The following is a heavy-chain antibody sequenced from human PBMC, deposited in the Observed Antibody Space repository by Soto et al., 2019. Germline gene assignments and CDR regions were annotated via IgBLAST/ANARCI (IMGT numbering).Heavy chain of an antibody. D-gene: IGHD6-19*01. V-gene: IGHV3-7*01. Sequence: EVQLVESGGGLVQPGGSLRLSCAASGFTFSSYWISWVRQAPGKGLEWVANIKQDGSEKYYVDSVKGRFTISRDNAKNSLYLQMNSLRAEDTAVYYCASMSSCWYYFDYWGQGTLVTVSS. CDR2: IKQDGSEK. CDR3: ASMSSCWYYFDY. J-gene: IGHJ4*02. CDR1: GFTFSSYW.